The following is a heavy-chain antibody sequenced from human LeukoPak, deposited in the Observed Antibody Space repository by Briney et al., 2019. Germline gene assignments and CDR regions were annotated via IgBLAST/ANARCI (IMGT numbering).Heavy chain of an antibody. CDR1: GYSFTSYW. CDR3: ARPFGEAVKTTRGGVDF. J-gene: IGHJ4*02. CDR2: IYPGDSDT. Sequence: GESLKISCRGSGYSFTSYWIGWVRQMPGKGLEWMGIIYPGDSDTRYSPSFQGQVTISVDKSINTAYLHWSSLKASDTAMYYCARPFGEAVKTTRGGVDFWGQGTLVTVSA. V-gene: IGHV5-51*01. D-gene: IGHD3-10*01.